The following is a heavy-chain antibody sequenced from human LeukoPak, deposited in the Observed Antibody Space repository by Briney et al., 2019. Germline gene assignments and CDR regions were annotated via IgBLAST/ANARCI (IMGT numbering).Heavy chain of an antibody. CDR2: ISNDASST. V-gene: IGHV3-74*01. CDR3: AVGDNPGALDY. D-gene: IGHD1-14*01. J-gene: IGHJ4*02. CDR1: GFTFSSYG. Sequence: GGSLRLSCAASGFTFSSYGMSWVRQAPGKGLVWVSRISNDASSTTYADSVKGRFTISRDNTKNTLYLQMSSLRAEDTAVYYCAVGDNPGALDYWGQGTLVTVSS.